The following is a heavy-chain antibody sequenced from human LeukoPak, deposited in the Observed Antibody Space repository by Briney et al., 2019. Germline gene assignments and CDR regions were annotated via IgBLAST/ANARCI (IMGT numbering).Heavy chain of an antibody. Sequence: PGGSLRLSCAASGFTFSSHGMNWVRQAPGKGLEWVSGITGSGANAYYADSVKGRFTISRDNSKNTLYLQMNSLRAEDTAVYYCANSLPRQYREDAFDIWGQGTMVTVSS. D-gene: IGHD5-18*01. J-gene: IGHJ3*02. CDR1: GFTFSSHG. CDR2: ITGSGANA. V-gene: IGHV3-23*01. CDR3: ANSLPRQYREDAFDI.